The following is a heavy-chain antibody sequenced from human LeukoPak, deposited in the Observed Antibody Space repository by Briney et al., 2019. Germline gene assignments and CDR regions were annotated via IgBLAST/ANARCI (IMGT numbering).Heavy chain of an antibody. Sequence: SETLSLTCTVSSDSISGYYWSWIRQPPGKRLEWLGYIYSSGSTNYNPSLNSRVTISVDTSKNQFSLKLTSVTAADTAVYYCARDWSYDFWRGAENYGMDVWGQGTTVTVSS. CDR2: IYSSGST. V-gene: IGHV4-59*01. CDR1: SDSISGYY. D-gene: IGHD3-3*01. J-gene: IGHJ6*02. CDR3: ARDWSYDFWRGAENYGMDV.